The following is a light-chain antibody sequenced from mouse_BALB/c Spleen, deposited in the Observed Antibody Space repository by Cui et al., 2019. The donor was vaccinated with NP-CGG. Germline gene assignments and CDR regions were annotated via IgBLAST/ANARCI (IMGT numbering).Light chain of an antibody. CDR2: GTN. CDR3: ALWYSNHWV. CDR1: TGVVTTSNY. V-gene: IGLV1*01. Sequence: QAVVTQESATTTSPGETVTLTCRSSTGVVTTSNYANWVQEKPDHLFTGLIGGTNNRAPGVPARFSGSLIGDKAALTITGAQTEDEAIYFCALWYSNHWVFGGGTKLTVL. J-gene: IGLJ1*01.